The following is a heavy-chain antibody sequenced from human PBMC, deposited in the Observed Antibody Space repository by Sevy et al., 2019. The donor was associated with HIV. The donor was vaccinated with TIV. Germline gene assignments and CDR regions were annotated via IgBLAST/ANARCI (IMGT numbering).Heavy chain of an antibody. Sequence: GGSLRLSCAASGLTVSRKYMSWVRQAPGKGLEWVSVIFSGGSTYYADSVKGRFSISRDNSKNTMYLQMNCLRVGDTAVYYCARPVDDSGSYFRGMDVWGRGTTVTVSS. CDR1: GLTVSRKY. CDR2: IFSGGST. D-gene: IGHD1-26*01. V-gene: IGHV3-53*01. CDR3: ARPVDDSGSYFRGMDV. J-gene: IGHJ6*02.